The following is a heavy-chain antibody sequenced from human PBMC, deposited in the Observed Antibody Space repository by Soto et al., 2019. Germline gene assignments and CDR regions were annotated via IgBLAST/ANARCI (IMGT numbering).Heavy chain of an antibody. V-gene: IGHV4-30-4*01. CDR2: IYYSGST. Sequence: SETLSLTCTVSGGSISSGDYYWSWIRQPPGKGLEWIGYIYYSGSTYYNPSLKSRVTISVDTSKNQFSLKLSSVTAADPAVYYCARVRVDYYDSSGYYLFDYWGQGTLVTVSS. J-gene: IGHJ4*02. D-gene: IGHD3-22*01. CDR1: GGSISSGDYY. CDR3: ARVRVDYYDSSGYYLFDY.